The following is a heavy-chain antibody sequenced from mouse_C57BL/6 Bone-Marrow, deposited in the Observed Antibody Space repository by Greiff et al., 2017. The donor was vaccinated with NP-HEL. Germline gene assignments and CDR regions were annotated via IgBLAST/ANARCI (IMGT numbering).Heavy chain of an antibody. V-gene: IGHV8-8*01. CDR2: IWWDDAK. D-gene: IGHD4-1*01. J-gene: IGHJ4*01. Sequence: QVTLKESGPGILQPSQTLSLTCSFSGFSLSTFGMGVGWIRQPSGKGLEWLAHIWWDDAKYYNPALKSRLTISKDTSNNQLCLKIAKVDTADNATYYGARMDWDGNYYAMDYWGQGTSVTVSS. CDR3: ARMDWDGNYYAMDY. CDR1: GFSLSTFGMG.